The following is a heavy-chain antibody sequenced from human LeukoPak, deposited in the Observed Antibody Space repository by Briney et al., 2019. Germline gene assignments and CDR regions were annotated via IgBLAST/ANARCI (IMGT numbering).Heavy chain of an antibody. Sequence: GGSLRLSCAASGFTVSSNYMSWVRQAPGKGLEWVSVIYSGGSTYYADSVKGRFTISRDNSKDTLYLQMNSLRAEDTAVYYCARLRVVPAARGGGFDYWGQGTLVTVSS. J-gene: IGHJ4*02. CDR2: IYSGGST. D-gene: IGHD2-2*01. CDR3: ARLRVVPAARGGGFDY. V-gene: IGHV3-53*01. CDR1: GFTVSSNY.